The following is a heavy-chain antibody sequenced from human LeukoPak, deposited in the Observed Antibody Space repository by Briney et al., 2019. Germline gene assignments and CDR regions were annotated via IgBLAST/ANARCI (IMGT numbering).Heavy chain of an antibody. CDR2: INPNGGST. CDR3: AKDGGNWNDFDC. Sequence: ASVKVSCKASGGTFSSYAISWVRQAPGQGLEWMGIINPNGGSTGYAQKFQGRVTLTRDTSTSTVYMELSSLRSEDTAVYYCAKDGGNWNDFDCWGQGTLVTVSS. CDR1: GGTFSSYA. V-gene: IGHV1-46*01. D-gene: IGHD1-1*01. J-gene: IGHJ4*02.